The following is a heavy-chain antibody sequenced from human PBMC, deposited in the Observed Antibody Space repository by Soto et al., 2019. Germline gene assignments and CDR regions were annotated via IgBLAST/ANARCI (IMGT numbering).Heavy chain of an antibody. D-gene: IGHD3-22*01. CDR1: GFTFSNYE. V-gene: IGHV3-48*03. CDR3: ARGLRNYYDRSGLHY. Sequence: SGGSLRLSCAASGFTFSNYEINWVRQAPGKGLEWVSYISYSGSTIYYADSVKGRFTISRDNSKNSLYLQMNSLRAEDTAVYYCARGLRNYYDRSGLHYWGQGTLVTVSS. J-gene: IGHJ4*02. CDR2: ISYSGSTI.